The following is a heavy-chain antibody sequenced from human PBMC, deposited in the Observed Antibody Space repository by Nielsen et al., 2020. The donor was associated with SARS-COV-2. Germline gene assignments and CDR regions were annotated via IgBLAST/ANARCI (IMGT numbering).Heavy chain of an antibody. J-gene: IGHJ4*02. CDR3: ARGVYSDSSGLFADYFDY. D-gene: IGHD3-22*01. V-gene: IGHV3-9*01. CDR1: GFTFDDYA. CDR2: ISWNSGSI. Sequence: SLKISCAASGFTFDDYAMHWARQAPGKGLEWVSGISWNSGSIGYADSEKGRFTISRDNAKNSLYLQMNSLRAEDTAVYYCARGVYSDSSGLFADYFDYWGQGTLVTVSS.